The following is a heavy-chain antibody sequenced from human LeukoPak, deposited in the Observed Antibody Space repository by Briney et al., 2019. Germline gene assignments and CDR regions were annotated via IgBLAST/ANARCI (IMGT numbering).Heavy chain of an antibody. Sequence: GGSLRLSCAASGFTFNSYSMNWVRQAPGKGLEWVSYISSSSSTIYYADSVKGRFTISRDNAKNSLYLQMNSLRAEDTAVYYCAKAVAPYYYGSGSYYFDYWGQGTLVAVSS. V-gene: IGHV3-48*04. J-gene: IGHJ4*02. D-gene: IGHD3-10*01. CDR2: ISSSSSTI. CDR3: AKAVAPYYYGSGSYYFDY. CDR1: GFTFNSYS.